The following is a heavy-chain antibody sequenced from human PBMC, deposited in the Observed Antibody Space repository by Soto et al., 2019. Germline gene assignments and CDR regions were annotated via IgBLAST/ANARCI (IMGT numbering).Heavy chain of an antibody. D-gene: IGHD3-9*01. V-gene: IGHV4-31*03. CDR3: ARDILTGYKWNWFDP. Sequence: NPSETLSLTCTVSGGSISSGGYYGSWIRQHPGKGLEWIGYIYYSGSTYYNPSLKSRVTISVDRSKNQFSLKLSSVTAADTAVYYCARDILTGYKWNWFDPWGQGTLVTVSS. J-gene: IGHJ5*02. CDR2: IYYSGST. CDR1: GGSISSGGYY.